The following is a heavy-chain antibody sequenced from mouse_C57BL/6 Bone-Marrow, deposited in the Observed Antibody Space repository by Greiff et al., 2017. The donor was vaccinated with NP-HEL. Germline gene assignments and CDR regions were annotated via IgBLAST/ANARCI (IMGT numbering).Heavy chain of an antibody. CDR3: TRWLRRRGAMDY. Sequence: QVQLQQSGAELVRPGASVTLSCKASGYTFTDYEMHWVKQTPVHGLEWIGAIDPETGGTAYNQKFKGKAILTADKSSSTAYMELRSLTSEDSAVYYCTRWLRRRGAMDYWGQGTSVTVSS. CDR1: GYTFTDYE. CDR2: IDPETGGT. V-gene: IGHV1-15*01. J-gene: IGHJ4*01. D-gene: IGHD2-2*01.